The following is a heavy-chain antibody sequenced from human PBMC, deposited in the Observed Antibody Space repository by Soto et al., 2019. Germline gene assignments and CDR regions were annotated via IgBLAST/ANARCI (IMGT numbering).Heavy chain of an antibody. D-gene: IGHD3-16*01. J-gene: IGHJ5*02. Sequence: GASVKVSCKASGYSFTNNDVSCVRQATGQGLEWMGWMNPGSGDTGYAQKFQGRVTMTRDISIATAYMELSSLRSDDTAIYYCARMATFGSLNWFDPWGQGTQVTVSS. V-gene: IGHV1-8*01. CDR3: ARMATFGSLNWFDP. CDR1: GYSFTNND. CDR2: MNPGSGDT.